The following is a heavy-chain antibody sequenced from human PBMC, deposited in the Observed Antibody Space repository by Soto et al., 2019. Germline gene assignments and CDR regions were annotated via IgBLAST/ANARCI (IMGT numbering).Heavy chain of an antibody. V-gene: IGHV5-51*01. J-gene: IGHJ6*02. CDR2: IYPGESDT. D-gene: IGHD2-2*01. CDR1: GYSFTNYW. CDR3: ARRRHYCTSKICLAHYYYTLDV. Sequence: GESLKISCKATGYSFTNYWIGWVRQMPGKGLEWMGTIYPGESDTRNGPAFEGQVTNSADKSINNAYLQWSSLKATDTAVYFCARRRHYCTSKICLAHYYYTLDVWGQGTTVTVSS.